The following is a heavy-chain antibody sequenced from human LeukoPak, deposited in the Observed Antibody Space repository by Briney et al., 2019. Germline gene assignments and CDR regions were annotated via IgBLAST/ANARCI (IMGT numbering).Heavy chain of an antibody. CDR1: GGSISSYY. Sequence: SETLSLTCTVSGGSISSYYWSWIRQPPGKGLEWIGYIYYSGSTNYNPSLKSRVTISVDTSKNQFSLKLSSVTAADTAVYYCCGSGWFAGPFGYWGQGALVTVSS. CDR3: CGSGWFAGPFGY. CDR2: IYYSGST. V-gene: IGHV4-59*01. J-gene: IGHJ4*02. D-gene: IGHD6-19*01.